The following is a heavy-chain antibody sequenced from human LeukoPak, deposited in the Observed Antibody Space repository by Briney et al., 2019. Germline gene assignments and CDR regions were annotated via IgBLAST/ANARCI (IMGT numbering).Heavy chain of an antibody. J-gene: IGHJ4*02. V-gene: IGHV4-61*08. Sequence: PSETLSLTCTVSGGSISSGGYYWSWIRQHPGKGLEWIGYIYYSGSTYYNPSVNSRVTISVDTSKKQFSLKLSSVSAADTAVYYCARINEILTGDPLDYWGQGTLVTVSS. CDR3: ARINEILTGDPLDY. D-gene: IGHD3-9*01. CDR1: GGSISSGGYY. CDR2: IYYSGST.